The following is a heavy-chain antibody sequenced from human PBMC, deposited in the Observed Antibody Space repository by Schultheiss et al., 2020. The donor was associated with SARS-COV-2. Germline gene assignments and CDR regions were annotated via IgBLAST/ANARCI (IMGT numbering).Heavy chain of an antibody. V-gene: IGHV5-51*01. CDR1: GYSFTNNW. D-gene: IGHD3-10*01. CDR2: IYPGDSAT. CDR3: ARLRQFYYGSGSPDV. J-gene: IGHJ6*02. Sequence: GESLKISCKGSGYSFTNNWIGWVRQMPGKGLEWMGIIYPGDSATRYSPSFQGQVTISADKSISTAYLQWSSLKASDTAMYYCARLRQFYYGSGSPDVWGQGTTVTVSS.